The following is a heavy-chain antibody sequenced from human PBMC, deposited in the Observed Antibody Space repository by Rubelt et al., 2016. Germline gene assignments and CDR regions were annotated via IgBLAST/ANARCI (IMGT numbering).Heavy chain of an antibody. Sequence: IPILGIANYAQKFQGRVTITADKSTSTAYMELSSLRSEDTAVYYCARRGYYYDSSEVRDGYYYGMDVWGQGTTVTVSS. V-gene: IGHV1-69*02. D-gene: IGHD3-22*01. J-gene: IGHJ6*02. CDR3: ARRGYYYDSSEVRDGYYYGMDV. CDR2: IPILGIA.